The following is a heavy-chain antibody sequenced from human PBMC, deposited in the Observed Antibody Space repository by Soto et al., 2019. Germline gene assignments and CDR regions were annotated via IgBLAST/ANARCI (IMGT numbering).Heavy chain of an antibody. CDR3: ARGGFRNYYGMDV. V-gene: IGHV4-34*01. CDR1: GGSFSGYY. CDR2: INHSGST. Sequence: SETLSLTCAVYGGSFSGYYWSWIRQPPGKGLEWIGEINHSGSTNYNPSLKSRVTISVDTSKNQFSLKLSSVTAADTAVYYCARGGFRNYYGMDVWGQGTTVTVSS. J-gene: IGHJ6*02.